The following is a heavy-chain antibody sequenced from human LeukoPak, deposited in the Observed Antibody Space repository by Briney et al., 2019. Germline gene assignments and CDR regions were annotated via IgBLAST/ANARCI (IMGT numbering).Heavy chain of an antibody. V-gene: IGHV1-8*01. CDR1: GYTFTSYD. D-gene: IGHD6-19*01. J-gene: IGHJ6*02. CDR2: MNPNSGNT. CDR3: ARDGVGSGWYYHYYGMDL. Sequence: ASVKVYCKASGYTFTSYDIKWVRQATGQGLEWMGWMNPNSGNTGYAQKFQGRVTMTRNTSISTAYMELSSLRSEDAAVYYCARDGVGSGWYYHYYGMDLWGQGTTVTVSS.